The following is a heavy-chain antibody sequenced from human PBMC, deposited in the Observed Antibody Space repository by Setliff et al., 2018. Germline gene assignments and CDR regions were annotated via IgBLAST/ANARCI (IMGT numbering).Heavy chain of an antibody. Sequence: GGSLRLSCAASGFTFTNAWMSWVRQAPGKGLEWVGRIKSETDGGTTDYAAPVKDRFIISRDDSKNTLYLQMNSLRAEDAAIYYCARRGGTAGARAFDIWGQGTMVTVSS. CDR1: GFTFTNAW. CDR2: IKSETDGGTT. D-gene: IGHD2-8*02. J-gene: IGHJ3*02. CDR3: ARRGGTAGARAFDI. V-gene: IGHV3-15*01.